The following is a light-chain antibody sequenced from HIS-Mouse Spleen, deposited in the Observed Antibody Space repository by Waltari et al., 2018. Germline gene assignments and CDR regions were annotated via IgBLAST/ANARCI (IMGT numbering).Light chain of an antibody. J-gene: IGLJ2*01. CDR1: SSDVGGYTY. CDR3: CSYAGSYTVV. Sequence: QSALTQPRSVSGSPGQSVTISCTGTSSDVGGYTYVPWYQQHPGKAPKLMIYDVSKRPSGVPDRFSGSKSGNTASLTISGLQAEDEADYYCCSYAGSYTVVFGGGTKLTVL. V-gene: IGLV2-11*01. CDR2: DVS.